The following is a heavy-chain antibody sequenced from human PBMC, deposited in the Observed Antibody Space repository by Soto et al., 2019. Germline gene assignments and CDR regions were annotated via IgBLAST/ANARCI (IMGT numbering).Heavy chain of an antibody. CDR1: GYTFTSYG. D-gene: IGHD6-13*01. CDR3: ARDRLGVAAAAYDY. CDR2: ISVYNGNT. V-gene: IGHV1-18*01. J-gene: IGHJ4*02. Sequence: ASVKVSCKASGYTFTSYGINWVRQAPGQGLEWMGWISVYNGNTNYGQKLQGRVTMTTDTSSSTAYMELRSLRSDDTAVYYCARDRLGVAAAAYDYWGQVILATVSS.